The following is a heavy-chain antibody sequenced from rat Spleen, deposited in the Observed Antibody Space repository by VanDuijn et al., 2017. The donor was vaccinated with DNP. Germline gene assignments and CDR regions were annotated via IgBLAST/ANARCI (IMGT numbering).Heavy chain of an antibody. CDR2: IIYDGSNT. V-gene: IGHV5-17*01. CDR3: TRGSSLPGYLDY. Sequence: EVQLVESGGGLVQPGRSLKLSCAVTGFTFSDYAMAWVRQAPKKGLEWVATIIYDGSNTYYGDSVKGRFTISRDNGKRTLYLQMDSLRSEDTATYYCTRGSSLPGYLDYWGQGTLVTVSS. D-gene: IGHD1-4*01. J-gene: IGHJ3*01. CDR1: GFTFSDYA.